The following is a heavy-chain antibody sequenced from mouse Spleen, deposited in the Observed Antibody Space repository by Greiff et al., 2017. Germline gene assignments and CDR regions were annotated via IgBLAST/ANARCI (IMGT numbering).Heavy chain of an antibody. D-gene: IGHD1-2*01. J-gene: IGHJ3*01. Sequence: EVQLQESGGGLVQPGGSLRLSCATSGFTFTDYYMSWVRQPPGKALEWLGFIRNKANGYTTEYSASVKGRFTISRDNSQSILYLQMNTLRAEDSATYYCARDKTYYGSFAYWGQGTLVTVSA. V-gene: IGHV7-3*02. CDR3: ARDKTYYGSFAY. CDR1: GFTFTDYY. CDR2: IRNKANGYTT.